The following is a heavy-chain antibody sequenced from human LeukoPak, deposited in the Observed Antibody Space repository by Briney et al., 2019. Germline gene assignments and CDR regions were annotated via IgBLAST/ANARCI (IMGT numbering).Heavy chain of an antibody. CDR1: GASISSDY. Sequence: PSETLSLTXTVSGASISSDYWSWIRQPAGKGMEWVGRTSASGDTKYNPSLKSRVTMSVDTSKNQLSLKLSSMTAADTAVYYCASSEVGFTRVFDYWGQGTLVTVSS. CDR2: TSASGDT. CDR3: ASSEVGFTRVFDY. D-gene: IGHD1-26*01. J-gene: IGHJ4*02. V-gene: IGHV4-4*07.